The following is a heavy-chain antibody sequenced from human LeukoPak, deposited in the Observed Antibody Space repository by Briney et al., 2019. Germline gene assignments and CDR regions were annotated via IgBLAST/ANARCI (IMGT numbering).Heavy chain of an antibody. D-gene: IGHD3-22*01. J-gene: IGHJ4*02. CDR2: IYSGGST. CDR1: GFTVSSNY. CDR3: ARDPDYNDSA. V-gene: IGHV3-53*01. Sequence: GGSLRLSCAASGFTVSSNYMSWVRQAPGKGLEWASVIYSGGSTYYADSVKGRFTISRDNSKNTLYLQMNSLRADDTAVYYCARDPDYNDSAWGQGTLVTVSS.